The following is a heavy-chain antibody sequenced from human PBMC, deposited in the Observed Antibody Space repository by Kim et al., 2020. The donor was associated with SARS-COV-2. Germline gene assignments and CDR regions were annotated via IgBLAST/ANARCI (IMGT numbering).Heavy chain of an antibody. J-gene: IGHJ6*02. Sequence: GGSLRLSCAASGFTFSSYGMHWVRQAPGKGLEWVAVIWYDGSNKYYADSVKGRFTISRDNSKNTLYLQMNSLRAEDTAVYYCAREQWLVPRYYYYGMDVWGQGTTVTVSS. CDR2: IWYDGSNK. D-gene: IGHD6-19*01. V-gene: IGHV3-33*01. CDR1: GFTFSSYG. CDR3: AREQWLVPRYYYYGMDV.